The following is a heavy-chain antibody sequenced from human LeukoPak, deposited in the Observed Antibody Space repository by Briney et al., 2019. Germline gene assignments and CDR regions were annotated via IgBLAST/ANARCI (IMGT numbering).Heavy chain of an antibody. Sequence: GGSLRLSCAASGFSFSSYSMNWVRQAPGKGLEWLSSISSGSSYIYYADSVKGRFTISRDNAKNSLYLQMNSLRAEDTAVYYSARDPQRYCSSNSCLVDYWGQGTLVTVSS. CDR1: GFSFSSYS. J-gene: IGHJ4*02. CDR3: ARDPQRYCSSNSCLVDY. D-gene: IGHD2-2*01. V-gene: IGHV3-21*01. CDR2: ISSGSSYI.